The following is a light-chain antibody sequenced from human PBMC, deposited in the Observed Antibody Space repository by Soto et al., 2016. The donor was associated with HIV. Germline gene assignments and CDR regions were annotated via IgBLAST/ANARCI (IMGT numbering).Light chain of an antibody. Sequence: DIQMTQSPSTLSASVGDRITITCRASQSVSTWSAWFQQRPGKAPKLLIYKASTLESGVPSRFSGSRSGTEFTLTISSLQPDDFGTYYCQQYNTYPWTFGQGTKAEIK. CDR2: KAS. CDR1: QSVSTW. J-gene: IGKJ1*01. V-gene: IGKV1-5*03. CDR3: QQYNTYPWT.